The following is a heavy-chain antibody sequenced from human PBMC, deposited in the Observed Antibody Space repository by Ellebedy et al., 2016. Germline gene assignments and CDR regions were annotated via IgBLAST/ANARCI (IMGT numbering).Heavy chain of an antibody. D-gene: IGHD3-22*01. Sequence: GGSLRLSCAASEFSFMDFAMHWVRQAPGKGLEWVAFISYDGSRQSYADSVKGRFSISKDSSTDTLYLHMNSLRDDDTAVHHCARERRGYYAEYWGQGTLVTVSS. CDR1: EFSFMDFA. J-gene: IGHJ4*02. CDR3: ARERRGYYAEY. CDR2: ISYDGSRQ. V-gene: IGHV3-30-3*01.